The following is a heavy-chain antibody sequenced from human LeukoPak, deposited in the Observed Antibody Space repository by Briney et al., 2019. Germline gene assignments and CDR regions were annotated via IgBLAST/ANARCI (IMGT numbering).Heavy chain of an antibody. CDR1: GGSISSGGYY. CDR2: IYYTEST. D-gene: IGHD2/OR15-2a*01. V-gene: IGHV4-61*08. Sequence: SQTLSLTCTVSGGSISSGGYYWSWIRQPPGKGLEWIGYIYYTESTNYNPSLKSRVAMSVDTSKNQFSLRLSSVTAADTAVYYCARYGDGVLTSNDYWGQGTLVTVSS. CDR3: ARYGDGVLTSNDY. J-gene: IGHJ4*02.